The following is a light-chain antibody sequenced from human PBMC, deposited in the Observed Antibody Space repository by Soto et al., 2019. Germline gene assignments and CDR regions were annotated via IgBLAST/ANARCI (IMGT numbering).Light chain of an antibody. Sequence: QFALTQPPSASGSPGQSVTISCTGTSSDVGGYNYVSWYQQHPGKAPKLMIYEVSKRPSGVPDRFSGSKSGSTASLTVSGLQAEDEADYYCSSYAGSNNVVFGGGTKVTVL. J-gene: IGLJ2*01. V-gene: IGLV2-8*01. CDR3: SSYAGSNNVV. CDR2: EVS. CDR1: SSDVGGYNY.